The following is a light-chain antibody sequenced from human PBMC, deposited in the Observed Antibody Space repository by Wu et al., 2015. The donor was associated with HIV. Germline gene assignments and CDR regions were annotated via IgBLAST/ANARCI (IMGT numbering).Light chain of an antibody. V-gene: IGKV3-15*01. CDR1: QSVSSSY. Sequence: EIVLTQSPGTLSLSPGERATLSCRASQSVSSSYLAWYQQKFGQAPRLLIHDASTRATGIPARFSGSGSGTEFNLTISSLQSEDFAIYFCQQCNTWPRTFGQGTKLEIK. CDR3: QQCNTWPRT. CDR2: DAS. J-gene: IGKJ1*01.